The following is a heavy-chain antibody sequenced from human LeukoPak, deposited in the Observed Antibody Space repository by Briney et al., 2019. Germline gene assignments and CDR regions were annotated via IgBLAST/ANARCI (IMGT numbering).Heavy chain of an antibody. V-gene: IGHV3-23*01. CDR2: ISGSGGST. D-gene: IGHD6-19*01. CDR1: GFTFSSYA. J-gene: IGHJ4*02. CDR3: AKLSSDRSGWYRGNFDY. Sequence: AGGSLRLSCAASGFTFSSYAMSWVSQAPGKGLEWVSAISGSGGSTYYADSVKGRFTISRDNSKNTLYLQMNSLRAEDTAVYYCAKLSSDRSGWYRGNFDYWGQGTLVTVSS.